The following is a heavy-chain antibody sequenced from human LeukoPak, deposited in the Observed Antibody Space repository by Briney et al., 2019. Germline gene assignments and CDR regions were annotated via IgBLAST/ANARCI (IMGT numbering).Heavy chain of an antibody. CDR1: GFTVSSNY. Sequence: GGSLRLSCAASGFTVSSNYMSWVRQAPGKGLDWVSVIYSGGSTYYADSVKGRFTISRDNSKNTLYLQMNSLRAEDTAVYYCARVIPRGGVDYWGQGTLVTVSS. J-gene: IGHJ4*02. D-gene: IGHD3-10*01. CDR2: IYSGGST. CDR3: ARVIPRGGVDY. V-gene: IGHV3-53*01.